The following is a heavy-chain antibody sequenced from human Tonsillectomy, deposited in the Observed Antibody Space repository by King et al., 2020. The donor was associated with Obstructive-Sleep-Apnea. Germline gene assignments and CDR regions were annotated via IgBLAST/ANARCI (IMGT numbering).Heavy chain of an antibody. V-gene: IGHV3-21*01. CDR2: IISSSSYI. CDR3: ARDGLRYCSSTSCYKDY. D-gene: IGHD2-2*02. CDR1: GFTFSSYS. Sequence: VQLVESGGGLVKPGGSLRLSCAASGFTFSSYSINWVRQAPGKGLEWVSSIISSSSYIYYTDSVKGRFTFSRDNAKNSLYLQMNSLRAEDTAVYYCARDGLRYCSSTSCYKDYWGQGTLVTVSS. J-gene: IGHJ4*02.